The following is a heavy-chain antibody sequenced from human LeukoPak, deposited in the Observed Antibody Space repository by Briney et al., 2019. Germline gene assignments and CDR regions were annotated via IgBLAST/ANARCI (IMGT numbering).Heavy chain of an antibody. J-gene: IGHJ3*02. Sequence: SETLSLTCAVYGGSFSGYYWSWIRQPPGKGLEWIGYIYYSGSTNYNPSLKSRVTISVDTSKNQFSLKLSSVTAADTAVYYCARDLWYYDSSGYWNDAFDIWGQGTMVTVSS. CDR2: IYYSGST. D-gene: IGHD3-22*01. V-gene: IGHV4-59*01. CDR1: GGSFSGYY. CDR3: ARDLWYYDSSGYWNDAFDI.